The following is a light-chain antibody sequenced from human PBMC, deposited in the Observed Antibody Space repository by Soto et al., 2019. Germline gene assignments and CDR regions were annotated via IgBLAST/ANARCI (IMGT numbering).Light chain of an antibody. V-gene: IGKV1-33*01. J-gene: IGKJ5*01. CDR1: QDINKN. CDR2: DAS. CDR3: QQYESLPLT. Sequence: DIQMTQSPSSLSASVGDRVTITCQASQDINKNLIWYQQKPGKAPKQLIYDASDLETGVPSRFSGSGSGTGFTFTISSLQPEDFATYYCQQYESLPLTFGQGTRLEIK.